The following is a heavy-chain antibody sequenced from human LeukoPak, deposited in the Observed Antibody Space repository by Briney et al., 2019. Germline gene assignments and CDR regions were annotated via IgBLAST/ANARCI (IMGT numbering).Heavy chain of an antibody. Sequence: GASVTVSCKASGYTFTGYYKHWVRQAPGQGLEWMGWINPNSGGTNYAQKFQGRVTMTRDTSISTAYMELIRLRSDDTAVYYCAREEWLRALYDSSGYYAPYFDYWGQGTLVTVSS. D-gene: IGHD3-22*01. CDR2: INPNSGGT. CDR3: AREEWLRALYDSSGYYAPYFDY. J-gene: IGHJ4*02. V-gene: IGHV1-2*02. CDR1: GYTFTGYY.